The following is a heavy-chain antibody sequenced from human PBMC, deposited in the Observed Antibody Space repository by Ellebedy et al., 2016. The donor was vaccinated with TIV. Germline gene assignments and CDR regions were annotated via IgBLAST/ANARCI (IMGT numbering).Heavy chain of an antibody. CDR2: ISESGDIT. CDR3: AKARCSSTSCSIDY. D-gene: IGHD2-2*01. V-gene: IGHV3-23*01. CDR1: GFTFSSYA. Sequence: GESLKISXAASGFTFSSYAMNWVRQAPGKGLEWVSVISESGDITYYADSVKGRCTISRDNSKNTLYLQINSLRAEDTALYYCAKARCSSTSCSIDYWGQGTLGTVSS. J-gene: IGHJ4*02.